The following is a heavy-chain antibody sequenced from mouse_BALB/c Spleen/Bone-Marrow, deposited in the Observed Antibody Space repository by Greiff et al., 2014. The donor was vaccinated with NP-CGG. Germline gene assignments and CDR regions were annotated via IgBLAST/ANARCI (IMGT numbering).Heavy chain of an antibody. Sequence: DVKLQESGGDLVKPGGSLKLSCAASGFTFSSYGMSWGRQTPDKRLEWVATISSGGSNTYYPDSVKGRFTISRDNAKNILYLQMSSLKSEDTAMYYCARHQRYYAMDYWGQGTSVTVSS. CDR3: ARHQRYYAMDY. CDR1: GFTFSSYG. CDR2: ISSGGSNT. V-gene: IGHV5-6*02. J-gene: IGHJ4*01.